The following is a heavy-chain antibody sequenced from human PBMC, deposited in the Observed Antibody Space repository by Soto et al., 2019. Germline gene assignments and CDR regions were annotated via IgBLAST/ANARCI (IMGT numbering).Heavy chain of an antibody. Sequence: WGPQRLSCAASGFTFNSHWMSWVRQAPGKGLXGVXXIXXDXXXXXDXXSVRGRFTVSRDNAKNSLYLQMNSLSADDTAVYHCARDQVKGTMTILWGQGTLVTAAS. CDR1: GFTFNSHW. CDR2: IXXDXXXX. D-gene: IGHD4-17*01. CDR3: ARDQVKGTMTIL. J-gene: IGHJ4*02. V-gene: IGHV3-7*01.